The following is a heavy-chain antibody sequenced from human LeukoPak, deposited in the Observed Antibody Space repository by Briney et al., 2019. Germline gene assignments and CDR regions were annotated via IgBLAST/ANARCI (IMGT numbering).Heavy chain of an antibody. Sequence: SETLSLTCTVSGGSISSFYWSWIRQAAGKGLEWIGRIYTSGSTNYNPSLKSRITMSVDTSKNQFSLKLRSAAAADTAVYYCARGSGSYPPLDYWGQGTLVTVSS. V-gene: IGHV4-4*07. CDR3: ARGSGSYPPLDY. CDR2: IYTSGST. D-gene: IGHD3-10*01. CDR1: GGSISSFY. J-gene: IGHJ4*02.